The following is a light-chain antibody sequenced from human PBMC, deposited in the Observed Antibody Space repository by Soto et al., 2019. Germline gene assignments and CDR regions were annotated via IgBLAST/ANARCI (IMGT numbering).Light chain of an antibody. CDR1: QSVSSNY. Sequence: EIVLTQSPGTLSLSPGETATLSCRASQSVSSNYLAWYQQKPGQAPRFLIYDASSRATGIPDRFSGSGSGTHFTLTISRLEPEDFAVYYCQQYGSSPLTFGGGTKVEIK. J-gene: IGKJ4*01. CDR3: QQYGSSPLT. CDR2: DAS. V-gene: IGKV3-20*01.